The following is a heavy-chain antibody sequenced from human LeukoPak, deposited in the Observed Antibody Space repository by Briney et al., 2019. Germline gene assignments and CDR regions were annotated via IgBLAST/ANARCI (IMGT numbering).Heavy chain of an antibody. CDR1: RFTFNNYE. Sequence: PGGSLRLSCAASRFTFNNYEMNWVSQGQGKGLEWISYISSTGSLIYYADSVKGRFTIARDNAKNSLYLQMNSLRAEDTAVYYCARAQALTMFCCDAFDIWGQGAVVTVSS. CDR2: ISSTGSLI. CDR3: ARAQALTMFCCDAFDI. J-gene: IGHJ3*02. D-gene: IGHD3-9*01. V-gene: IGHV3-48*03.